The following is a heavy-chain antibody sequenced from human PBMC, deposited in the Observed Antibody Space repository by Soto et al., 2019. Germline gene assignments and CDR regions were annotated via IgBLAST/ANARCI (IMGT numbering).Heavy chain of an antibody. CDR3: ATAISSPFSNFDY. V-gene: IGHV3-7*01. D-gene: IGHD2-2*01. J-gene: IGHJ4*02. CDR2: IKEDGSEE. Sequence: EVQLVQSGGGLVQPGGSLRLSCVASGFTFSTYWMTWVRQAPGMGLEWVAGIKEDGSEEVYVDSVKGRFSISRDNAKTSLYLQLNSLRAEDTAVYYCATAISSPFSNFDYWGQGSLVTVSS. CDR1: GFTFSTYW.